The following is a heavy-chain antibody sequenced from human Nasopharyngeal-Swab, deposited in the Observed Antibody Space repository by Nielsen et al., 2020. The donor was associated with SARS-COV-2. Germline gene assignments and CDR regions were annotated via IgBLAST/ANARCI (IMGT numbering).Heavy chain of an antibody. V-gene: IGHV4-4*02. CDR2: IYHSGST. CDR3: AREAIAAAGYYFDY. Sequence: GSPRLSCAVSGGSISSSNWWSWVRQPPGTGLEWIGEIYHSGSTNYNPSLKSRVTISIDKSKNQFSLKLSSVTAADTAVYYCAREAIAAAGYYFDYWGQGTLVTVSS. D-gene: IGHD6-13*01. CDR1: GGSISSSNW. J-gene: IGHJ4*02.